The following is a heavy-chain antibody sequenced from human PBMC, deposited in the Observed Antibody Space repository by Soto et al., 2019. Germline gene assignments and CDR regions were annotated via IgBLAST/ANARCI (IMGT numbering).Heavy chain of an antibody. D-gene: IGHD2-15*01. J-gene: IGHJ4*02. V-gene: IGHV3-7*03. CDR1: GFTFSSYW. Sequence: PGGSLRLSCAASGFTFSSYWMSWVRQAPGKWLEWVANIKQDGSEKYYVDSVKGRFTISRDNAKNSLYLQMNSLRAEDTAVYYCARSLVAASTSSSYWGQGTLVTVSS. CDR3: ARSLVAASTSSSY. CDR2: IKQDGSEK.